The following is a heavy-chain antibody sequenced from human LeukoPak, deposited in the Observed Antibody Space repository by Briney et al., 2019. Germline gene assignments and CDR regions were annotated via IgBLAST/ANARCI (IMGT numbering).Heavy chain of an antibody. D-gene: IGHD2-2*01. CDR2: IIPILGIA. J-gene: IGHJ4*02. V-gene: IGHV1-69*02. CDR1: GYTFTGYY. CDR3: AEAISSTSCQLDY. Sequence: ASVKVSCKASGYTFTGYYMHWVRQAPGQGLEWMGKIIPILGIANYAQKFQGRVTITADKSTSTAYMELSSLRSEDTAVYYCAEAISSTSCQLDYWGQGTLVTVSS.